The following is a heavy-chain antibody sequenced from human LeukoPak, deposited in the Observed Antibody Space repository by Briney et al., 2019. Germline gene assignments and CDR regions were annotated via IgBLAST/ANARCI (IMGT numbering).Heavy chain of an antibody. D-gene: IGHD3-10*01. CDR1: GFTFSNDW. CDR3: TAYYYGSGSNYNDC. Sequence: GGSLRLSCAASGFTFSNDWMSWVRQAPGKGLEWVGRIKNKADGGTTDYAAPVKGRFTISRDDSKNTQYLQMNSLKTENTALYYCTAYYYGSGSNYNDCWGQGTLVTVSS. CDR2: IKNKADGGTT. V-gene: IGHV3-15*01. J-gene: IGHJ4*02.